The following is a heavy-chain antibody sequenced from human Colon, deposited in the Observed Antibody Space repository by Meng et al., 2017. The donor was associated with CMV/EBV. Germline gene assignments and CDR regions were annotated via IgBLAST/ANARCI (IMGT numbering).Heavy chain of an antibody. V-gene: IGHV1-58*01. CDR1: GFTFST. J-gene: IGHJ4*02. Sequence: SVKVSCKASGFTFSTLQWVRQPRGQRPEWIGWVVLVCGNTHFAPEFRGRATISWDMSASTSHMELSTLRTDDAAVYFCVGGDGPNKYFTFWGQGTLVTVSS. D-gene: IGHD2-21*02. CDR2: VVLVCGNT. CDR3: VGGDGPNKYFTF.